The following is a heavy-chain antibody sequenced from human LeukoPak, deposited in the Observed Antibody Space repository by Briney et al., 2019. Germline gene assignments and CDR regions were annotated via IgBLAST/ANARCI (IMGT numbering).Heavy chain of an antibody. Sequence: GGSLRLSCRASGFIFSSYALNWVRRAPGQGLEWVSSISSSSGDIYYTDSVKGRFTISRDNARKSLYLQMNSLRVEDTAVYYCVRDYGGSSGALDLWGQGTMVTVSS. CDR2: ISSSSGDI. D-gene: IGHD4-23*01. CDR1: GFIFSSYA. CDR3: VRDYGGSSGALDL. V-gene: IGHV3-21*01. J-gene: IGHJ3*01.